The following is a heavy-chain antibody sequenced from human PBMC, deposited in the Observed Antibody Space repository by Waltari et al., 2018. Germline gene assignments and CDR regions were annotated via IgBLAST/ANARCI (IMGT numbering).Heavy chain of an antibody. J-gene: IGHJ4*02. CDR2: ISGSGGHT. V-gene: IGHV3-23*01. CDR1: GFPFSNYA. CDR3: AKDLTYYDFWTGYPTPYYFDY. D-gene: IGHD3-3*01. Sequence: EVQLLESGGGLVQPGGSLRLSCVASGFPFSNYALSWVRQAPGTGLAWVSVISGSGGHTYYADSVKGRFTISRDNSKNTLYLQMNSLRAEDTAVYYCAKDLTYYDFWTGYPTPYYFDYWGQGTLVTVSS.